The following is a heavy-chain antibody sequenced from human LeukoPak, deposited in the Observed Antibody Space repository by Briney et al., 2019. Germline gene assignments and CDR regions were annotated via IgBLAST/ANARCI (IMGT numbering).Heavy chain of an antibody. J-gene: IGHJ6*03. CDR2: IKQDGTEK. V-gene: IGHV3-7*01. CDR1: GFTFTTYW. D-gene: IGHD1-26*01. CDR3: ARDPYSGNYGAYYYYYMDV. Sequence: GGSLRLSCAASGFTFTTYWMSWVRQAPGKGLEWVANIKQDGTEKYYVDSVKGRFTISRDNAKNSLYLQMNSLRVEDTAVYYCARDPYSGNYGAYYYYYMDVWGKGTTVTISS.